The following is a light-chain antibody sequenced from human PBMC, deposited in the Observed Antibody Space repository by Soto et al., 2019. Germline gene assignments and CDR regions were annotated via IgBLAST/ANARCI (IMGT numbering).Light chain of an antibody. CDR2: EGS. CDR3: CSFARSSTSYV. Sequence: QSALTQPASVSGSPGQSNTISCTGTSSDVGSSNLVSWYQQHPGKAPKLIIYEGSRRPSGVSGRFSGSMSGNTASLTISGLQAEDEADYYCCSFARSSTSYVFGTGTKVTVL. J-gene: IGLJ1*01. V-gene: IGLV2-23*01. CDR1: SSDVGSSNL.